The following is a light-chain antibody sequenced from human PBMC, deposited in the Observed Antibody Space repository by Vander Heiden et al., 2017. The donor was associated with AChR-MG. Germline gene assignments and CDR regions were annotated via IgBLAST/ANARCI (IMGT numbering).Light chain of an antibody. J-gene: IGKJ2*01. CDR3: QQRDDWPYT. CDR1: QSISNY. CDR2: DAS. V-gene: IGKV3-11*01. Sequence: ELVLPPSPPTLSSSPGERVTLSCRASQSISNYLVWYQQKPGQAPRLLIYDASDRATGIPARFSGSGSGTDFTLTISSLEPEDFAIYYCQQRDDWPYTFGQGTKLEIK.